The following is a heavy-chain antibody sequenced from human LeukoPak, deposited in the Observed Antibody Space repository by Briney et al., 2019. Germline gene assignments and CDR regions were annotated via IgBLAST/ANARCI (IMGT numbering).Heavy chain of an antibody. CDR3: ARHRDYYVCRCYPMGNYFDY. J-gene: IGHJ4*02. CDR1: GGSINSGFYY. CDR2: IYTSGRT. Sequence: PSETLSLPCTVSGGSINSGFYYWTWIRQPAGKGLEWIGRIYTSGRTNYTPALKSRVTISVDTPKNQFSLKLSSVTAADTAVYYCARHRDYYVCRCYPMGNYFDYGGQGTLVTVSS. D-gene: IGHD3-22*01. V-gene: IGHV4-61*02.